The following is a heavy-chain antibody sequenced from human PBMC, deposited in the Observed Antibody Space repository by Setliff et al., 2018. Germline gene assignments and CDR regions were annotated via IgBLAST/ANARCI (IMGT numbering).Heavy chain of an antibody. Sequence: PSETLSLTCTVYGGSFSNYYWSWIRQPPGKGLEWIGEINHSGSTNYNSSLTSRVTISVDTSKNQFSLKLSSVTAADTAVYYCARLYHNENSADFRRAPFDVWGQGMMVTVSS. J-gene: IGHJ3*01. D-gene: IGHD3-22*01. V-gene: IGHV4-34*01. CDR1: GGSFSNYY. CDR3: ARLYHNENSADFRRAPFDV. CDR2: INHSGST.